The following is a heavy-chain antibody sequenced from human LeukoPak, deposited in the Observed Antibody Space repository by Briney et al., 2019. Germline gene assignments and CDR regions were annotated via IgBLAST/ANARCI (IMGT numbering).Heavy chain of an antibody. CDR2: IYTSGST. J-gene: IGHJ5*02. CDR1: GGSISSYY. D-gene: IGHD5-18*01. CDR3: ARGYSYYHWFDP. V-gene: IGHV4-4*07. Sequence: SETLSLTCTVSGGSISSYYWSWIRQPAGKGLEWIGRIYTSGSTNYNPSLKSRVTISVDTSKNQFSLKLSSVTAADTAVYYCARGYSYYHWFDPWGQGTLVTVSS.